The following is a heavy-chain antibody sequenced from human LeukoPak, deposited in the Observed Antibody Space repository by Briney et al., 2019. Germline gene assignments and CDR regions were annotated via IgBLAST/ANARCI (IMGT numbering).Heavy chain of an antibody. Sequence: SETLSLTCTVSGGSISNYYWSWIRQPAGKGLEWIGRIYTSGGTNYNPSLKSRVTMSVDTSKNQFSLKLSSVTAADTAVYYCARVSYYYYYMDVWGKGTTVTISS. V-gene: IGHV4-4*07. CDR2: IYTSGGT. J-gene: IGHJ6*03. CDR1: GGSISNYY. CDR3: ARVSYYYYYMDV.